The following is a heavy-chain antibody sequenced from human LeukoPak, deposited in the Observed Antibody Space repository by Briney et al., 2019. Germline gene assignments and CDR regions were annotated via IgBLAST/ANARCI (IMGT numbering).Heavy chain of an antibody. J-gene: IGHJ6*02. V-gene: IGHV1-69*13. D-gene: IGHD3-16*01. CDR2: IIPIFDTA. CDR3: ARGRYDVEYYYYYYGMDV. Sequence: SVKVSCKASGGTFSSYAISWVRQAPGQGLEWMGGIIPIFDTANYAQKFQGRVTITADESTSTAYMELSSLRSEDTAVYYCARGRYDVEYYYYYYGMDVWGQGTTVTVSS. CDR1: GGTFSSYA.